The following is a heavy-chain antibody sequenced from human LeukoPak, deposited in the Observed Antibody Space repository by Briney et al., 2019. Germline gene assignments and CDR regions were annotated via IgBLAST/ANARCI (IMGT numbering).Heavy chain of an antibody. D-gene: IGHD6-13*01. CDR1: GGTFSNYA. CDR2: IIPIFDTA. Sequence: ASVKVSCKASGGTFSNYAISWVRQAPGQGLEWMGGIIPIFDTANYAQKFQGRVTMTTDTSTSTAYMELRSLRSDDTAVYYCARFMAAAGTYYYYMDVWGKGTTVTVSS. V-gene: IGHV1-69*05. J-gene: IGHJ6*03. CDR3: ARFMAAAGTYYYYMDV.